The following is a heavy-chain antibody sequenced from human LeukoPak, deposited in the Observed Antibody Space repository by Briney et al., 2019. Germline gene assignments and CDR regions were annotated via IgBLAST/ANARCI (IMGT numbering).Heavy chain of an antibody. V-gene: IGHV1-2*02. Sequence: ASVKVSCKASGYTFTGYYMHWVRQAPGQGLEWMGWIIPNSGGTNYAQKFQGGVTMTRDTSISTAYMELSRLRSDDTAVYYCARSDYQLLPSSSWYYFDYWGQGTLVTVSS. D-gene: IGHD6-13*01. CDR3: ARSDYQLLPSSSWYYFDY. CDR2: IIPNSGGT. J-gene: IGHJ4*02. CDR1: GYTFTGYY.